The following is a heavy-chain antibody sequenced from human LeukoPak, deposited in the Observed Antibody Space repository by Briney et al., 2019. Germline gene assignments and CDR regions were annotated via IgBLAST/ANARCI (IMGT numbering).Heavy chain of an antibody. V-gene: IGHV4-59*08. CDR2: IYYSGGT. CDR1: GGSISSYY. D-gene: IGHD6-19*01. Sequence: SETLSLTCTVSGGSISSYYWTWIRQPPGKGLEWIGYIYYSGGTNYNPSLKSRVTISVDTPKNQFSLKLSSVTAADTAVYYCAGEYSSAAGFWGQGTLVTVSS. CDR3: AGEYSSAAGF. J-gene: IGHJ4*02.